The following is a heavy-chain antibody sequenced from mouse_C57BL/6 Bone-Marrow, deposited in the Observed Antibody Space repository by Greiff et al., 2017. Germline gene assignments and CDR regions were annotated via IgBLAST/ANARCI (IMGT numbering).Heavy chain of an antibody. CDR1: GFTFSDYG. CDR2: ISSGSSTI. D-gene: IGHD2-4*01. V-gene: IGHV5-17*01. CDR3: AREILYYDYDLFAY. Sequence: EVQLVESGGGLVKPGGSLKLSCAASGFTFSDYGMHWVRQAPEKGLEWVAYISSGSSTIYYADTVKGRFTISRDNAKNTLFLQMTSLRSEDTAMYYCAREILYYDYDLFAYWGQGTLVTVSA. J-gene: IGHJ3*01.